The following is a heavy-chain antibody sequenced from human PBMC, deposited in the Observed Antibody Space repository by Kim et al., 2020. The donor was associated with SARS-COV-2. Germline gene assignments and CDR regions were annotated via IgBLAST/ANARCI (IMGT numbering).Heavy chain of an antibody. D-gene: IGHD6-13*01. CDR2: INPNSGGT. CDR3: VRAADFIAAAPRDLNYYYYYMDV. V-gene: IGHV1-2*06. J-gene: IGHJ6*03. Sequence: ASVKVSCKASGYTFTGYYMHWVRQAPGQGLEWMGRINPNSGGTNYAQKFQGRVTMTRDTSISTAYMELSRLRSDDTAVYYCVRAADFIAAAPRDLNYYYYYMDVWGKGTTVTVSS. CDR1: GYTFTGYY.